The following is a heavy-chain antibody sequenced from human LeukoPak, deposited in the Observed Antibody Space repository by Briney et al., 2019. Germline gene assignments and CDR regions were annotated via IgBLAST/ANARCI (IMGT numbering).Heavy chain of an antibody. D-gene: IGHD1-26*01. CDR2: ISAYNGNT. Sequence: ASVKVSCKASGCTFTSYGISWVRQAPGQGLEWMGWISAYNGNTNYAQKLQGRVTMTTDTSTSTAYMELRSLRSDDTAVYYCARDQYSGSYYTYYYYYMDVWGKGTTVTVSS. J-gene: IGHJ6*03. V-gene: IGHV1-18*01. CDR1: GCTFTSYG. CDR3: ARDQYSGSYYTYYYYYMDV.